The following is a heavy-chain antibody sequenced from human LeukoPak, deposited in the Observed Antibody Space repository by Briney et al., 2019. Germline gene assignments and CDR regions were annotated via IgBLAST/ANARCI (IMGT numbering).Heavy chain of an antibody. Sequence: SETLSLTCTVSGGSISSSSYYWGWIGQPPGKGLEWIGRMYYSGSTYYNPSLKSRVTISVDTSKNQFSLKLNSATAADTAVYYCARAEEAYSSGWYTSSWFDPWGQGTLVTVSS. CDR3: ARAEEAYSSGWYTSSWFDP. CDR1: GGSISSSSYY. J-gene: IGHJ5*02. D-gene: IGHD6-19*01. CDR2: MYYSGST. V-gene: IGHV4-39*07.